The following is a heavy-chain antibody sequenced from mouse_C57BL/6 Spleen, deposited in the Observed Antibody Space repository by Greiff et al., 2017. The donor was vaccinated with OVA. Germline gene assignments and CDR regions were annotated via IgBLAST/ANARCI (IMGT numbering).Heavy chain of an antibody. CDR3: TRNYYYGSRDFDY. J-gene: IGHJ2*01. Sequence: VKLMESGAELVRPGASVTLSCKASGYTFTDYEMHWVKHTPVHGLEWIGAIDPETGGTAYNQKFKGKAILTADKSSSTAYMELRSLTSEDSAVYYCTRNYYYGSRDFDYWGQGTTLTVSS. V-gene: IGHV1-15*01. D-gene: IGHD1-1*01. CDR2: IDPETGGT. CDR1: GYTFTDYE.